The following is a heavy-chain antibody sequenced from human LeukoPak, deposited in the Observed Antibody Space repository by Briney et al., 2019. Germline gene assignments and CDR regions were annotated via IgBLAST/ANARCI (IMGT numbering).Heavy chain of an antibody. V-gene: IGHV3-9*01. J-gene: IGHJ4*02. CDR3: AAGRGWLIDY. CDR1: GFTFEDYA. Sequence: GGSLRLSCAVSGFTFEDYAMHWVRKAPGKGLGWVAAISWNSGSINYADSVKGRFTISRDNTQNSLYLQMNNLRVEDTAVYYCAAGRGWLIDYWGQGTLVTASS. D-gene: IGHD3-22*01. CDR2: ISWNSGSI.